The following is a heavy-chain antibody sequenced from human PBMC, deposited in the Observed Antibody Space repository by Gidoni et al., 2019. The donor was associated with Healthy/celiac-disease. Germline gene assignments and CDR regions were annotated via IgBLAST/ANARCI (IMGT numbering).Heavy chain of an antibody. Sequence: EVQLVESGGGLVQPGGSLKLSCAASGFTCSRSALHWVRQASGKGLDGVGRIRRKANSCATAYAASVKGRFTISRDDSRNTAYLQMNSLKTGDTAVYYCTRRPDPGGCPAQPAYYYYGMDVWGQGTTVTVSS. D-gene: IGHD2-2*01. CDR2: IRRKANSCAT. V-gene: IGHV3-73*01. J-gene: IGHJ6*02. CDR1: GFTCSRSA. CDR3: TRRPDPGGCPAQPAYYYYGMDV.